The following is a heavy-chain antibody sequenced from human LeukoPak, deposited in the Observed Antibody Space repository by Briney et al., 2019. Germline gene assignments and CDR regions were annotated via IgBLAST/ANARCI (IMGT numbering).Heavy chain of an antibody. J-gene: IGHJ4*02. Sequence: SQTPSLTCAVSGGSISSGGYSWSWIRQPPGKGLEWIGYIYHSGSTYYNPSLKSRVTISVDRSKNQFSLKLSSVTAADTAVYYCARGSIAVDYWGQGTLVTVSS. CDR2: IYHSGST. D-gene: IGHD6-19*01. CDR3: ARGSIAVDY. V-gene: IGHV4-30-2*01. CDR1: GGSISSGGYS.